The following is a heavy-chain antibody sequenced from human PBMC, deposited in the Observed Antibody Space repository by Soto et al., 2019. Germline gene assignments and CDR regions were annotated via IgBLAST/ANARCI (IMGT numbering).Heavy chain of an antibody. D-gene: IGHD2-2*01. CDR1: GFTFSSYG. J-gene: IGHJ6*02. CDR3: AKDLCSSTSGPTQGGMDV. CDR2: ISYDGSNK. Sequence: QVPLVESGGGVVQPGRSLRLSCAASGFTFSSYGMHWVRQAPGKGLEWVAVISYDGSNKYYADSVKGRFTISRDNSKNTLYLQMNSLRAEDTAVYYCAKDLCSSTSGPTQGGMDVWGQGTTVTVSS. V-gene: IGHV3-30*18.